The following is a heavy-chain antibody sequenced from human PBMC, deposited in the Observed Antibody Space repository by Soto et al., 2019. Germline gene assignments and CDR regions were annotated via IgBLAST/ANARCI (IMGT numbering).Heavy chain of an antibody. V-gene: IGHV5-51*01. D-gene: IGHD5-18*01. CDR2: IYPGDSDT. J-gene: IGHJ6*02. CDR1: GYSFTSYW. Sequence: PGESLKISCKGSGYSFTSYWIGWVRQMPGKGLEWMGIIYPGDSDTRYSPSFQGQVTISADKSISTAYLQWSSLKASDTAMYYCARNTAMVTGYYYYYYGMDVWAQGTTVTVSS. CDR3: ARNTAMVTGYYYYYYGMDV.